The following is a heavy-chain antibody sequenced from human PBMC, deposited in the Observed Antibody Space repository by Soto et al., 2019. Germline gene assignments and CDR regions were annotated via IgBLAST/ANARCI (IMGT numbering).Heavy chain of an antibody. J-gene: IGHJ5*02. CDR1: GFTFSSYA. Sequence: GGSLRLSCAASGFTFSSYAMSWVRQAPGKGLGWVSAISGSGISTNYADSVKGRFTISRDNSKNTLYLQMNSLRAEDTAVYYCAKARETFEVWFDPWGQGTLVTVSS. D-gene: IGHD3-10*01. CDR3: AKARETFEVWFDP. CDR2: ISGSGIST. V-gene: IGHV3-23*01.